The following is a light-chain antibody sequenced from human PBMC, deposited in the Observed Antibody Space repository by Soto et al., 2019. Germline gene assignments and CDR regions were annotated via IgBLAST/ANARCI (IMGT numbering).Light chain of an antibody. Sequence: DIQMTQSPSTLSASVGXRVTITCRASQSITSWLAWYQQKPGKAPKVLIYDASSLESGVPSRFSGSGSGTEFTLTISSLQPDDFATYYCQQYHSYSPWTFGHGTKVDIK. CDR1: QSITSW. CDR2: DAS. V-gene: IGKV1-5*01. J-gene: IGKJ1*01. CDR3: QQYHSYSPWT.